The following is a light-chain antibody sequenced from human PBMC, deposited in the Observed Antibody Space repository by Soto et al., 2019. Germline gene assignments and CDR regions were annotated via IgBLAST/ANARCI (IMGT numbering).Light chain of an antibody. V-gene: IGKV1-5*03. CDR1: QTISNW. J-gene: IGKJ1*01. CDR2: KAF. Sequence: DSQMTQSPSTLSGSLGERVTITCRASQTISNWLAWYQQKPGKAPKLLIYKAFTLTTGVPSRFSGSGSGTDFTLTISSLEPDDFATYYCQHPSNYSQAFGQGTKVELK. CDR3: QHPSNYSQA.